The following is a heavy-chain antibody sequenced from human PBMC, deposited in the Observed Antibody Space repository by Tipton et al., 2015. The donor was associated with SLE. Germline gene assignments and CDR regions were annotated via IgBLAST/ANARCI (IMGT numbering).Heavy chain of an antibody. D-gene: IGHD6-19*01. V-gene: IGHV3-33*01. CDR3: ARDKTIGDSSGWYEYYYMDA. CDR2: IWYDGSNK. Sequence: SLRLSCAASGFTFSSYGMHWVRQAPGKGLEWVAVIWYDGSNKYYADSVKGRFTISSDNSKNTLYLQMNSLRAEDTAVYYCARDKTIGDSSGWYEYYYMDAWGKGTTVTVSS. CDR1: GFTFSSYG. J-gene: IGHJ6*03.